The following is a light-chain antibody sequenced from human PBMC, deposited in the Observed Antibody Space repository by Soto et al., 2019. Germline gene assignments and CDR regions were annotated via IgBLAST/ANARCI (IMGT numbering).Light chain of an antibody. V-gene: IGLV2-14*01. CDR1: SSDVGGYTY. J-gene: IGLJ3*02. CDR2: QVS. CDR3: SSYTNSNTRV. Sequence: QSALTQPASVSGSPGQSITISCSGTSSDVGGYTYASWYQQHPGKAPKLMIYQVSNRPSGISNRFSGSKSGNTASLTISGLQTEDEADYYCSSYTNSNTRVFGGGTKLTVL.